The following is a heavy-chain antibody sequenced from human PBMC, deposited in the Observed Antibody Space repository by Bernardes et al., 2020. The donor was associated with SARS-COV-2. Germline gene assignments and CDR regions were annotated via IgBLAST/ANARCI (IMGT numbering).Heavy chain of an antibody. CDR2: IYYSGST. CDR3: ARWPRYSSGLYGMDV. V-gene: IGHV4-59*01. CDR1: GGSISSYY. D-gene: IGHD6-25*01. J-gene: IGHJ6*02. Sequence: SETLSLTCTVSGGSISSYYWSWIRQPPGKGLEWIGYIYYSGSTNYNPSLKSRVTISVDTSKNQFSLKLSSVTAADTAVYYCARWPRYSSGLYGMDVWGQGTTVTVSS.